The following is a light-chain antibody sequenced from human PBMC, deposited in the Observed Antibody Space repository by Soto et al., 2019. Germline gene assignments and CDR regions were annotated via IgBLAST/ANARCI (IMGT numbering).Light chain of an antibody. Sequence: QSVRTQPPSVSGTPGQRVTMSCSGGISNIGTNYVHWFQQLPGTAPKVLSNRDNQRPSGVPDRFSGSKSGTSASLAISGLRSEDEAEYYCAAWDDTVRSYVFGTGTKLTVL. CDR3: AAWDDTVRSYV. J-gene: IGLJ1*01. V-gene: IGLV1-47*01. CDR2: RDN. CDR1: ISNIGTNY.